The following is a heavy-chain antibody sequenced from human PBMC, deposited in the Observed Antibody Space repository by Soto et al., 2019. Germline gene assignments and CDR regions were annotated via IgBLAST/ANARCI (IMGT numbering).Heavy chain of an antibody. D-gene: IGHD4-17*01. CDR3: VRPIYRDGSAWD. J-gene: IGHJ4*02. CDR2: ISTTSSIT. Sequence: EVQLVESGGGLVQPGGSLRLSCAASGYTFSNCAMSWVRQAPGKGLEWVSYISTTSSITYYSDSVKGRFTISRDNAKNSLYLQMNSRRDEDTAVYLGVRPIYRDGSAWDWGQGTLVTVSS. V-gene: IGHV3-48*02. CDR1: GYTFSNCA.